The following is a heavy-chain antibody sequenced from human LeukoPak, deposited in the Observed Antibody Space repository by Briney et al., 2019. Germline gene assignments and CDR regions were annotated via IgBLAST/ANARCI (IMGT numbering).Heavy chain of an antibody. CDR1: GFTVSSNY. CDR3: ARVKLQDLDY. CDR2: IYSGGST. V-gene: IGHV3-53*01. Sequence: GGSLRLSCAASGFTVSSNYMSWVRQAPGKGLEWVSVIYSGGSTYYADSVKGRFTISRDNAKNSLYLQMNSLRAEDTAVYYCARVKLQDLDYWGQGTLVTVSS. J-gene: IGHJ4*02. D-gene: IGHD4-11*01.